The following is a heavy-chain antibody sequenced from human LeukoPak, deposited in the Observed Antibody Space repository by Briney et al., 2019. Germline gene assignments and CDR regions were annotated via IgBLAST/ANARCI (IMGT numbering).Heavy chain of an antibody. CDR1: GFTFDDYG. J-gene: IGHJ5*02. CDR2: INWNGGST. Sequence: PGGSLRLSCAASGFTFDDYGMSWVRQAPGKGLEWVSGINWNGGSTGYADSVKGRLTISRDNAKNSLYLQMNSLRAEGTGVYYCARDVLWFGENPWGQGTLVTVSS. CDR3: ARDVLWFGENP. V-gene: IGHV3-20*04. D-gene: IGHD3-10*01.